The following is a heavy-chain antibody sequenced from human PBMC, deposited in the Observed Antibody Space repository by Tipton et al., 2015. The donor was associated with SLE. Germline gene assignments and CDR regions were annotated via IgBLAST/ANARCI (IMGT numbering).Heavy chain of an antibody. V-gene: IGHV3-48*01. CDR1: GFTFSYYS. CDR3: AKDMGSWTYALDI. CDR2: ISSSGSPI. J-gene: IGHJ3*02. Sequence: SLRLSCAASGFTFSYYSMNWVRQAPGKGLEWVSYISSSGSPIYYADSVKGRFTISRDNAKNSLYLQMNSLRPEDTAVYYCAKDMGSWTYALDIWGQGAMVTVSS. D-gene: IGHD3/OR15-3a*01.